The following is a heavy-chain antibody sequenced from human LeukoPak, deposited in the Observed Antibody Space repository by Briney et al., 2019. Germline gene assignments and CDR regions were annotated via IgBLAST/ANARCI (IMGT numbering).Heavy chain of an antibody. CDR3: AKDVSDYARYFDY. CDR2: ISYDGTKK. CDR1: GFTFTNYG. Sequence: GGSLRLSCVASGFTFTNYGMHWVRQAPGKGLQWVAVISYDGTKKYYADSVKGRFTISRDNSKNTLYLQMNSLRAEDTAVYYCAKDVSDYARYFDYWGQGTLVTVSS. V-gene: IGHV3-30*18. J-gene: IGHJ4*02. D-gene: IGHD4-17*01.